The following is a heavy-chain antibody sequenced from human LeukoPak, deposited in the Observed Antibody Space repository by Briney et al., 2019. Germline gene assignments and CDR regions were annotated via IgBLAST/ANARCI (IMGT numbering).Heavy chain of an antibody. J-gene: IGHJ4*02. D-gene: IGHD3-10*01. CDR2: MYHSGTT. CDR1: GGSITSGYYS. Sequence: SETLSLTCVVFGGSITSGYYSWSWIRQPPGKGLEWIGYMYHSGTTSYNPPLKSRVTISIDRSRNQFSLNVISVTAADTAVYYCARAPGYYGAGAPYFDYWGQGILVTVSS. V-gene: IGHV4-30-2*01. CDR3: ARAPGYYGAGAPYFDY.